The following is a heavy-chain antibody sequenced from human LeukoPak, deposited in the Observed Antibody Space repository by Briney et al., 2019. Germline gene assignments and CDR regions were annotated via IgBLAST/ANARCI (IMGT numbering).Heavy chain of an antibody. J-gene: IGHJ4*02. D-gene: IGHD3-10*01. CDR2: ISGSGERT. CDR1: GFTVSSYG. Sequence: QSGGSLRLSCAAAGFTVSSYGMSWVRQAPGKGLEWVSAISGSGERTYYADSVKGPFTISRDNSKNTLYLQMNSLRDEATAVYYCAKDRGIISDYWGQGILVTVSS. V-gene: IGHV3-23*01. CDR3: AKDRGIISDY.